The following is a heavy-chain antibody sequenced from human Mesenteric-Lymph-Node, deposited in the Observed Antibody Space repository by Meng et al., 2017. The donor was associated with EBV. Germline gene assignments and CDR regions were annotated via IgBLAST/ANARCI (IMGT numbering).Heavy chain of an antibody. CDR3: ARENPARGNWFDP. Sequence: QATLQESGPGLVKPSATLSLTCTVSGGSVSSTSYYWSWIRQPPGKRLEWIGYVYYSGSTNYNPSLKSRVTISVDTSKNQFSLNLYSVTAADTAVYYCARENPARGNWFDPWGQGALVTVSS. D-gene: IGHD3-10*01. J-gene: IGHJ5*02. V-gene: IGHV4-61*01. CDR1: GGSVSSTSYY. CDR2: VYYSGST.